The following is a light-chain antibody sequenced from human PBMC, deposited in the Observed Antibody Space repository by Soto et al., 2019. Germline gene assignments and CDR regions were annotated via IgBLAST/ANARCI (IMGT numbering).Light chain of an antibody. V-gene: IGLV2-14*01. CDR1: SSDVGAYNS. Sequence: QPVLTQPASVSGSPGQSIAISCTGTSSDVGAYNSVSWYQQYPGKAPKLMIHDVSNRPSGVSDRFSGSKSGNTASLTISGLQAEDEADYYCSSYTSSSSYVFGSGTKLTVL. CDR2: DVS. J-gene: IGLJ1*01. CDR3: SSYTSSSSYV.